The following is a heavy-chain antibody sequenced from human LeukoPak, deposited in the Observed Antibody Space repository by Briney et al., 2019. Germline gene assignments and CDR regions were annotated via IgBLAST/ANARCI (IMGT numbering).Heavy chain of an antibody. J-gene: IGHJ3*02. Sequence: PSETLSLTCTVSGGSISSSSYYWGWIRQPPGKGLEWIGSIYYSGSTYYNPSLKSRVTISVDTSKNQFSLKLSSVTAADTAVYYCARDSGITMVRGVMEDAFDIWGQGTMVTVSS. CDR1: GGSISSSSYY. CDR2: IYYSGST. CDR3: ARDSGITMVRGVMEDAFDI. V-gene: IGHV4-39*07. D-gene: IGHD3-10*01.